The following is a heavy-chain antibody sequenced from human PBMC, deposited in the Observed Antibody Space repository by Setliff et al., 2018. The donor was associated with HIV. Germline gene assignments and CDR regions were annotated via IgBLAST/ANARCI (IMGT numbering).Heavy chain of an antibody. CDR2: IYYSGGT. CDR3: ARIWGDSSGQDY. J-gene: IGHJ4*02. V-gene: IGHV4-59*01. CDR1: GGSISNYY. Sequence: PSETLSLTCTVFGGSISNYYWSWIRQPPGKGLEWIGYIYYSGGTNYNPSLNSRVTMSVDMSKNQFSLKLSSVTAADTAVYYCARIWGDSSGQDYWGQGTLVTVSS. D-gene: IGHD6-6*01.